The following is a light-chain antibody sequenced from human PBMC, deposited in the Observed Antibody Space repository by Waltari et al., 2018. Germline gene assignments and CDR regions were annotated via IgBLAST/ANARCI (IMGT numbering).Light chain of an antibody. CDR1: QSISSY. V-gene: IGKV1-39*01. CDR3: QQSYSTWT. CDR2: AAS. J-gene: IGKJ1*01. Sequence: DIQMTQSPSSLSASVGARVTITCRASQSISSYLNWDQQKPGKAPKLLIYAASSLQSGVPYRFSGSGSGTDFTLTISSLQPEDFATYYCQQSYSTWTFGQGTKVEIK.